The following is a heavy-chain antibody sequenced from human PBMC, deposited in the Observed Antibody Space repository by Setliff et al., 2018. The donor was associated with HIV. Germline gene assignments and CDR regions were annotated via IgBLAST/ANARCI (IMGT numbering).Heavy chain of an antibody. D-gene: IGHD3-22*01. CDR3: AMGSSGYPFDY. CDR1: GGSISSSSYY. CDR2: MSYTGTT. V-gene: IGHV4-39*01. Sequence: SETLSLTCSVSGGSISSSSYYWGWIRQPPGKGLDWIGSMSYTGTTYDNPSLKNRVTISVDTSKNQFSLKLTSVTAADAAVYFCAMGSSGYPFDYWGQGSLVTVSS. J-gene: IGHJ4*02.